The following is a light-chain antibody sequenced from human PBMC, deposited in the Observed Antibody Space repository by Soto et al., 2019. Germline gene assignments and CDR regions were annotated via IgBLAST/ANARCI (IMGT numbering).Light chain of an antibody. CDR1: RSVTNNY. J-gene: IGKJ3*01. CDR3: QQYGSSPL. Sequence: EIVLTHSPDTLSLSAGERATLSCRASRSVTNNYLAWYQQRPGQAPRLVIYDASSRATGIPDRFSGSGSGTDFTLTISRLEPEDFAVYYCQQYGSSPLFGPGTKVDIK. CDR2: DAS. V-gene: IGKV3-20*01.